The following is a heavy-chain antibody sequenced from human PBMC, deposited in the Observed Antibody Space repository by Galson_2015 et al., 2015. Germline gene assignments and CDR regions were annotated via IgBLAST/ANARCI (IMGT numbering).Heavy chain of an antibody. CDR3: ARGGGWSDYYYYYYMDV. V-gene: IGHV1-8*01. J-gene: IGHJ6*03. CDR2: MNPNSGNT. CDR1: GYTFTSYD. Sequence: SVKVSCKASGYTFTSYDINWVRQATGQGLEWMGWMNPNSGNTGYAQKFQGRVTMTRNTSISTAYMELSSLRSEDTAVYYCARGGGWSDYYYYYYMDVWGKGTTVTVSS. D-gene: IGHD6-19*01.